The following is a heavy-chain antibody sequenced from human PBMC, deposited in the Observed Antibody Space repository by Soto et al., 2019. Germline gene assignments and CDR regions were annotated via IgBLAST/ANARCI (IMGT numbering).Heavy chain of an antibody. Sequence: SETLSLTCTVSGGSISSGDYYWSWIRQPPGKGLEWIGYIYYSGSTYYNPSLKSRVTISVDTSKNQFSLKLSSVTAADTAVYYCATDITMVRGVMRDAFDYWGQGTLVTVSS. J-gene: IGHJ4*02. CDR3: ATDITMVRGVMRDAFDY. V-gene: IGHV4-30-4*01. CDR2: IYYSGST. CDR1: GGSISSGDYY. D-gene: IGHD3-10*01.